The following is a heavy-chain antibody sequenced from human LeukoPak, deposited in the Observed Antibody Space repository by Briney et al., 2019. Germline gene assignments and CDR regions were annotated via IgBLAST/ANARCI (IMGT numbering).Heavy chain of an antibody. CDR2: IKHNGSEK. D-gene: IGHD6-19*01. V-gene: IGHV3-7*03. J-gene: IGHJ4*02. CDR3: ARDSSGWYYFDY. Sequence: GGSLRLSCAASGFTFSSYCMSWVRQAPGKGLEWVSNIKHNGSEKYYADSVKGRFTISRDNAKNSLYLQMNSLRAEDTAVYYCARDSSGWYYFDYWGQGTLVIVSS. CDR1: GFTFSSYC.